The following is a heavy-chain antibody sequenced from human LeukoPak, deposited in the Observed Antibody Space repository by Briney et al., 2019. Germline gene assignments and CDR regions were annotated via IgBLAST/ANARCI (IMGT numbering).Heavy chain of an antibody. Sequence: PSETLSLTCAVYGGSFSGYYWSWIRQPPGKGLEWIGEINHSGSTNYNPSLKSRVTISVDTSKNQFSLKLSSVTAADTAVYYCARSAPEYGFRGYSYGLPAFDYCGQGTLVTVSS. J-gene: IGHJ4*02. CDR3: ARSAPEYGFRGYSYGLPAFDY. CDR2: INHSGST. D-gene: IGHD5-18*01. V-gene: IGHV4-34*01. CDR1: GGSFSGYY.